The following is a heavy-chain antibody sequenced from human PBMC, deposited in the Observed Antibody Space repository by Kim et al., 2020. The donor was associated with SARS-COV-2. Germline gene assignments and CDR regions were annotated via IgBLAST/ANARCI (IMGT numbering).Heavy chain of an antibody. CDR1: GYSIGSGYY. J-gene: IGHJ4*01. Sequence: SETLSLTCSVSGYSIGSGYYWAWIRQAPGKGTERTGIGSIYNDGRTFYSPSLASRVTTSLDTSKNQVYLRLRSVTAADAAVYFCAGVDWNIAVRRYYFD. V-gene: IGHV4-38-2*02. CDR3: AGVDWNIAVRRYYFD. CDR2: IYNDGRT. D-gene: IGHD1-1*01.